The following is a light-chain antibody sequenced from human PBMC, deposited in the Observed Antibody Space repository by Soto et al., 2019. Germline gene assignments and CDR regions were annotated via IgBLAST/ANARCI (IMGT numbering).Light chain of an antibody. V-gene: IGKV1-5*03. Sequence: TQSPSTLSASEGDRVTITCRASESIDSWLAWYQQKPGKAPKLLIYKASTLQGGVPSRFSGSGSGTEFTLTISSLQPDDFATFYCQQYVSSPWTFGHGTNVDIK. CDR1: ESIDSW. CDR2: KAS. CDR3: QQYVSSPWT. J-gene: IGKJ1*01.